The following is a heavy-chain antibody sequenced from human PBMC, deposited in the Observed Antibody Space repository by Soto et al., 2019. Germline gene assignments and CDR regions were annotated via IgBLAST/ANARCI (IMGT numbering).Heavy chain of an antibody. Sequence: GGSLRLSCAASGFTFSSYWMSWVRQAPGKGLEWVANIKQDGSEKYYVDSVKGRFTISRDNAKNSLYLQMNSLRAEDTAVYYCARAITGTLGYYYYYMDVWGKGTTVTVSS. J-gene: IGHJ6*03. CDR3: ARAITGTLGYYYYYMDV. V-gene: IGHV3-7*01. CDR2: IKQDGSEK. D-gene: IGHD1-7*01. CDR1: GFTFSSYW.